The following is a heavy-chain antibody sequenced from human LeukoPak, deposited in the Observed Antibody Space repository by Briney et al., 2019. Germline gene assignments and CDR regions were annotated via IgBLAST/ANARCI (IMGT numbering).Heavy chain of an antibody. CDR3: ARDSAVSGYYYYGMDV. D-gene: IGHD6-19*01. CDR2: IYYSGRV. J-gene: IGHJ6*02. V-gene: IGHV4-61*01. Sequence: KSSETLSLTCSVSGGSISSSNYYWGWIRQPPGKGLEWIGYIYYSGRVNYNPSLKSRVTISVDTSKNQFSLKLSSVTAADTAVYYCARDSAVSGYYYYGMDVWGQGTTVTVSS. CDR1: GGSISSSNYY.